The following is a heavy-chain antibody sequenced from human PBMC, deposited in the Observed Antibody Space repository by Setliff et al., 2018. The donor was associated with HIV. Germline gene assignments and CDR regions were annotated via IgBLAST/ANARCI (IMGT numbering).Heavy chain of an antibody. CDR2: VYTSGTT. CDR3: ARDQADTYNYLLSGAFDF. D-gene: IGHD3-10*01. J-gene: IGHJ3*01. V-gene: IGHV4-61*02. CDR1: GASVTSGSFY. Sequence: SETLSLTCTVSGASVTSGSFYWSWIRQPAGKGLEWIGRVYTSGTTNYNPSLKSRVTISVDTSKNQFSLKLSSVTAADTALYYCARDQADTYNYLLSGAFDFWGQGTMVTVSS.